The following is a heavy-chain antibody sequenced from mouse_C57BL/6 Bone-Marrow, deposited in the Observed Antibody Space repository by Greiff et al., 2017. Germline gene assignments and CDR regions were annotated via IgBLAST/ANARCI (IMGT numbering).Heavy chain of an antibody. CDR2: INPYNGGT. CDR3: ARDTTVVALYYYARDD. J-gene: IGHJ4*01. V-gene: IGHV1-19*01. CDR1: GYTFTDYY. D-gene: IGHD1-1*01. Sequence: EVQLQQSGPVLVKPGASVKMSCKASGYTFTDYYMNWVKQSHGKSLEWIGVINPYNGGTSYNQKFKGKATLTVDKSSSTAYMALNSLTSEDSAVYYGARDTTVVALYYYARDDWGKGTSGTVSS.